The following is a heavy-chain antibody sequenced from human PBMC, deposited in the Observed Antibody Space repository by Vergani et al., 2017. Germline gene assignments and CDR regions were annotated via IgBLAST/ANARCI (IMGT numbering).Heavy chain of an antibody. V-gene: IGHV3-74*03. D-gene: IGHD2-8*02. CDR1: GFSFNTYW. J-gene: IGHJ5*01. CDR3: VRTEYCTGIACNARFDS. CDR2: IDEYGNRA. Sequence: EVQLVESGGGSVQSGGSLRLSCVASGFSFNTYWMHWVRQVPGKGLMWVARIDEYGNRATYGDFETGRFTISRDNAKNTVFLQMNNLRADVAGVYYRVRTEYCTGIACNARFDSWGQGALVTVSS.